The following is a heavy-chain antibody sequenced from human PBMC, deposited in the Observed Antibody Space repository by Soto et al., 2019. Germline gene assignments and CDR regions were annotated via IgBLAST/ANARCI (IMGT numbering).Heavy chain of an antibody. CDR2: IKSKTDGGTT. J-gene: IGHJ4*02. CDR1: GFTFSNAR. D-gene: IGHD3-10*01. V-gene: IGHV3-15*01. CDR3: TTVFLLPMVRGVIITGSDY. Sequence: GGSLRLSCAASGFTFSNARMSWVRQAPGKGLEWVGRIKSKTDGGTTDYAAPVKGRFTISRDDSKNTLYLQMNSLKTEDTAVYYCTTVFLLPMVRGVIITGSDYWGQGTLVTVSS.